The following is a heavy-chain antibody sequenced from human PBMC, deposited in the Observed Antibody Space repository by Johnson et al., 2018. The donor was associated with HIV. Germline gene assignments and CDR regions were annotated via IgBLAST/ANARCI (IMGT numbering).Heavy chain of an antibody. CDR1: GFIFDDYA. V-gene: IGHV3-9*01. CDR3: ARESTIGAGLDAFDI. Sequence: VQLVESGGGLVQPGRSLRLSCAASGFIFDDYAMHWVRQAPGKGLEWVSGIYSGGSTYYADSVKGRFTISRDNAKNSLYLQMNSLRAEDTAVYYCARESTIGAGLDAFDIWGQGTMVTVSS. J-gene: IGHJ3*02. CDR2: IYSGGST. D-gene: IGHD5-12*01.